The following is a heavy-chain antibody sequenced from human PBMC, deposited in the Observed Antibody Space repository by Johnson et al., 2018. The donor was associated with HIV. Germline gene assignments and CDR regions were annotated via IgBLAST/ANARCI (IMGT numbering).Heavy chain of an antibody. CDR2: MNGDGKST. V-gene: IGHV3-74*01. CDR3: AREQELIGERAFDI. CDR1: GFTFSSYD. Sequence: VQLVESGGGLVQPGGSLRLSCAASGFTFSSYDMHWVRQAPGKGLVWVSRMNGDGKSTTYADSVKGRFTISRDNAKNTLYLQMNSLRAEDTAVYYCAREQELIGERAFDIWGQGTMVTVSS. D-gene: IGHD6-13*01. J-gene: IGHJ3*02.